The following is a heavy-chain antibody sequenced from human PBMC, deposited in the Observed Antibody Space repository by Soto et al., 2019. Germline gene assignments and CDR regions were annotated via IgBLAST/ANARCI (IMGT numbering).Heavy chain of an antibody. CDR2: MNPNSGHT. CDR3: ARGGTTLYNYIGMDV. V-gene: IGHV1-8*01. D-gene: IGHD1-1*01. J-gene: IGHJ6*02. Sequence: ASVKVSCKASGYTFTNYDINWVRQVTGQGLEWMGWMNPNSGHTGYAQKFQGRVTMTRNTSISTAYMELSGLSSEDTAVYYCARGGTTLYNYIGMDVWGRGTKVTVSS. CDR1: GYTFTNYD.